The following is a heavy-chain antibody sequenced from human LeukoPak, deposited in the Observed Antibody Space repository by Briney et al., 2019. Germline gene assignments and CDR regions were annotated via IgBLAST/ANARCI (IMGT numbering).Heavy chain of an antibody. CDR3: SRVGPGGAGAFDY. D-gene: IGHD6-13*01. CDR2: VKQDGSEI. V-gene: IGHV3-7*01. CDR1: GFTFRNDW. Sequence: GGSLRLSCAASGFTFRNDWMSWVRQAPGKGLEWVANVKQDGSEIDYVDCVKGRFTISRDNAKNLLYLQMNSLRTEDTAVYYCSRVGPGGAGAFDYWGQGTLVTVSS. J-gene: IGHJ4*02.